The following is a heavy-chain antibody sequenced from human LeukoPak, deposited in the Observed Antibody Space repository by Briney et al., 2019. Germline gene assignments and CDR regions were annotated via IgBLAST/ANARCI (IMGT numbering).Heavy chain of an antibody. CDR3: ARRNVEGSTFDS. Sequence: SETLSLTCTVSGGSISSTNYYWDWIRQPPGKGLEWIGSIYYSGSTYYNPSLKSRATTSVDTSKSQFSLKLSSVTAAGTAVYYCARRNVEGSTFDSWGQGTLVTVSS. D-gene: IGHD3-10*02. CDR2: IYYSGST. CDR1: GGSISSTNYY. J-gene: IGHJ4*02. V-gene: IGHV4-39*07.